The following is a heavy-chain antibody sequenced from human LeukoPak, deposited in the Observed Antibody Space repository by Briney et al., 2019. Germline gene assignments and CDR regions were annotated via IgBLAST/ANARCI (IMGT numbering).Heavy chain of an antibody. CDR3: ARDWAKYYYDSSGYNDY. CDR2: ISAYNGNT. CDR1: GYTFTSYG. J-gene: IGHJ4*02. D-gene: IGHD3-22*01. Sequence: ASVKVSCKASGYTFTSYGISWVRPAPGQGLEWMGWISAYNGNTNYAQKLQGRVTMTTDTSTSTAYMELRSLRSDDTAVYYCARDWAKYYYDSSGYNDYWGQGTLVTVSS. V-gene: IGHV1-18*01.